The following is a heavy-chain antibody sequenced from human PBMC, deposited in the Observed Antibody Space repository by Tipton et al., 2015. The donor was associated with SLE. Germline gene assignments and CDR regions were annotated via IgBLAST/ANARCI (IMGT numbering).Heavy chain of an antibody. J-gene: IGHJ2*01. Sequence: TLSLTCTVSDDSISGYYWSWIRQPPGKGLEWIGYIGHSGGTNYNPSLNSRVTMSIDTPKNRFSLKLTSVTAADTAVYYCARRRGGYAGFDLWGRGTLVTVSS. D-gene: IGHD5-12*01. V-gene: IGHV4-59*08. CDR2: IGHSGGT. CDR1: DDSISGYY. CDR3: ARRRGGYAGFDL.